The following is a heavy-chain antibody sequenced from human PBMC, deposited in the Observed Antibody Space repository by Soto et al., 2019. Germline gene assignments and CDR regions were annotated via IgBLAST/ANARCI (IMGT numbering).Heavy chain of an antibody. V-gene: IGHV3-23*01. D-gene: IGHD3-10*01. CDR2: ISGSGGST. J-gene: IGHJ4*02. CDR3: AKTYGSGSYYNEPFDY. Sequence: GGSLRLSCAASGFTFSSYAMSWVRQAPGKGLEWVSAISGSGGSTYYADSVKGRFTISRDNSKNTLNLQMNSLRAEDTAVYYCAKTYGSGSYYNEPFDYWGQGTLVTVSS. CDR1: GFTFSSYA.